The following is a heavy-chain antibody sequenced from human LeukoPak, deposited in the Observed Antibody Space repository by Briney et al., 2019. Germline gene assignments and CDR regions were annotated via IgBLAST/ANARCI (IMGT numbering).Heavy chain of an antibody. CDR1: GFTFSRYW. CDR2: IRQDGSEK. D-gene: IGHD5-24*01. J-gene: IGHJ3*02. V-gene: IGHV3-7*01. CDR3: AREADLGTTISGSFDI. Sequence: GGSLRLSCAASGFTFSRYWMSWVRQAPGKGLEWVASIRQDGSEKYSVDFVKGRFTVSRDNAKNSLYLQMNSLRAADTALYYCAREADLGTTISGSFDIWGQGTMVTVSS.